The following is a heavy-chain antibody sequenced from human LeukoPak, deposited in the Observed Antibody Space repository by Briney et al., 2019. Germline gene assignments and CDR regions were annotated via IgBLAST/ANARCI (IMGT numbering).Heavy chain of an antibody. Sequence: PGGSLRLSCEVSGFTFSSYWMTWVRQAPGKGLQWVANINQDGREKYYMDSMKGRLTISRDNTENSVFLQMTSLRPEDTAMYFCAKGRDDGDYWGQGTLVAVSS. CDR1: GFTFSSYW. CDR2: INQDGREK. CDR3: AKGRDDGDY. D-gene: IGHD1-1*01. J-gene: IGHJ4*02. V-gene: IGHV3-7*01.